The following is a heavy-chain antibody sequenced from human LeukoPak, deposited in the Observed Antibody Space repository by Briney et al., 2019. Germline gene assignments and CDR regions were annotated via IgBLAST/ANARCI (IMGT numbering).Heavy chain of an antibody. CDR2: INPNSGGT. CDR1: GYTFTGYY. J-gene: IGHJ4*02. Sequence: VASVKVSCKASGYTFTGYYMHWVRQAPGQGLEWMGWINPNSGGTNYAQKFQGRVTMTRDTSISTAYMELSRLRSDDTAVYYCARARNYYDSSGYDDFDYWGQGTLVTVS. V-gene: IGHV1-2*02. D-gene: IGHD3-22*01. CDR3: ARARNYYDSSGYDDFDY.